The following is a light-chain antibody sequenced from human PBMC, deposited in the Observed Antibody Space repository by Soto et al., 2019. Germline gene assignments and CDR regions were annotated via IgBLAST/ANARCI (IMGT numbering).Light chain of an antibody. Sequence: DIQMTQSPSSLSASVGDRVTITCRTSQPISDYLNWYQQKPGKAPTLMIYTASNLQSGVPSRFSGSGSGTHFTRTISSLQPEDFKTYYCQQHYNTHRTFGQGTKVEIK. CDR1: QPISDY. J-gene: IGKJ1*01. CDR2: TAS. CDR3: QQHYNTHRT. V-gene: IGKV1-39*01.